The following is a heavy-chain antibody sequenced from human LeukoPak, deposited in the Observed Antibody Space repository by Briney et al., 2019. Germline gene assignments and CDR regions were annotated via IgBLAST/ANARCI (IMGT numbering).Heavy chain of an antibody. CDR1: GYTFTGYY. J-gene: IGHJ3*02. D-gene: IGHD5-18*01. CDR2: INPNSGGT. Sequence: ASVKVSCKASGYTFTGYYMHWVRQAPGQGLEWMGWINPNSGGTNYAQKFQGWVTMTTDTSISTAYMELSRLRSDDTAVYYCARAGGYSYGDAFDIWGQGTMVTVSS. V-gene: IGHV1-2*04. CDR3: ARAGGYSYGDAFDI.